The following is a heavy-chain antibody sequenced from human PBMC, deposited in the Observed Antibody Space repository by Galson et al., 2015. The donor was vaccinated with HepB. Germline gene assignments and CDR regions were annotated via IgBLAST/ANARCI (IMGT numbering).Heavy chain of an antibody. V-gene: IGHV5-51*01. CDR3: ARHSHGYCSSTSCWWYNWFDP. D-gene: IGHD2-2*01. CDR1: GYSFTRYW. Sequence: QSGAEVKKPGESLKISCKGSGYSFTRYWIGWVRQMPGKGLEWMGIIYPGDSDTRYNPSFQGQVTISADKSISTAYLQWSSLKASDTAMYYCARHSHGYCSSTSCWWYNWFDPWGQGTLVTVSS. CDR2: IYPGDSDT. J-gene: IGHJ5*02.